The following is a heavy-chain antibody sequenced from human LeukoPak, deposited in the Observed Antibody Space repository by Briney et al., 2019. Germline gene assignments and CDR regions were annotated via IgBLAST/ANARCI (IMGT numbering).Heavy chain of an antibody. CDR2: INSDESSI. CDR3: TKDLTGNEDY. D-gene: IGHD3-9*01. CDR1: GFTFSSYW. Sequence: GGSLRLSCAASGFTFSSYWMYWVRQAPGKGLVWVSRINSDESSISYADSVKGRFTISRDNAKNTLYLEMNSLRAEDTAIYYCTKDLTGNEDYWGQGTLVTVSS. J-gene: IGHJ4*02. V-gene: IGHV3-74*01.